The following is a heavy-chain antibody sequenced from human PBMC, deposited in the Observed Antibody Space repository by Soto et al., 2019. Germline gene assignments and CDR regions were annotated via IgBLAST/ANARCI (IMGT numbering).Heavy chain of an antibody. CDR1: GGTFSSYT. CDR3: ARDRGSTGLVPQPYYYYYGMDV. Sequence: SVKVSCKASGGTFSSYTISWVRQAPGQGLEWMGRIIPILGIANYAQKFQGRVTITADKSTSTAYMELSSLRSEDTAVYYCARDRGSTGLVPQPYYYYYGMDVWGQGTTVTISS. CDR2: IIPILGIA. J-gene: IGHJ6*02. V-gene: IGHV1-69*04. D-gene: IGHD5-18*01.